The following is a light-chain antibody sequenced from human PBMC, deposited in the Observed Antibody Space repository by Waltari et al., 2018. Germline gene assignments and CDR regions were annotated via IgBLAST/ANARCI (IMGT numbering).Light chain of an antibody. V-gene: IGLV2-14*01. Sequence: QSALTQPASVSGSLGQSITISCTGSSSYIGSYNYVSWYQQFPDRAPKLIIYDVTNRPSGVSNRFSGSKSANTASLTISGLQPEDAANYYCASYNPGSTVVFGGGTELTVL. J-gene: IGLJ3*02. CDR1: SSYIGSYNY. CDR2: DVT. CDR3: ASYNPGSTVV.